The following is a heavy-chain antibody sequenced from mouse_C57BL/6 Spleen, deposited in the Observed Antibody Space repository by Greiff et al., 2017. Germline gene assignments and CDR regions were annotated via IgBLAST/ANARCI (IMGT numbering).Heavy chain of an antibody. Sequence: EVQRVESGEGLVKPGGSLKLSCAASGFTFSSYAMSWVRQTPEKRLEWVAYISSGGDYIYYADTVKGRFTISRDNARNTLYLQMSSLKSEDTAMYYCTRAPYDYYFDYWGQGTTLTVSS. CDR3: TRAPYDYYFDY. D-gene: IGHD2-4*01. V-gene: IGHV5-9-1*02. CDR1: GFTFSSYA. CDR2: ISSGGDYI. J-gene: IGHJ2*01.